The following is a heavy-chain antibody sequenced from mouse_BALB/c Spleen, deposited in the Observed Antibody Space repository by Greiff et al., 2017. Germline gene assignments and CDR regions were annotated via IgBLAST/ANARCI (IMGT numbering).Heavy chain of an antibody. J-gene: IGHJ2*01. CDR1: GFTFSSYA. CDR2: ISSGGST. CDR3: ARGEVITTADY. V-gene: IGHV5-6-5*01. D-gene: IGHD1-1*01. Sequence: EVKLVESGGGLVKPGGSLKLSCAASGFTFSSYAMSWVRQTPEKRLEWVASISSGGSTYYPDSVKGRFTISRDNARNILYLQMSSLRSEDTAMYYCARGEVITTADYWGQGTTLTVSS.